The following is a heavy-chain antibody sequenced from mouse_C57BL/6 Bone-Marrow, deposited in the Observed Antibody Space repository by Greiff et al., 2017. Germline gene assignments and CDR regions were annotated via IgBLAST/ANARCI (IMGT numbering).Heavy chain of an antibody. D-gene: IGHD1-1*01. CDR2: IYPRSGNT. CDR1: GYTFTSYG. V-gene: IGHV1-81*01. CDR3: ARLPHYYGSSYETY. J-gene: IGHJ3*01. Sequence: VQLQESGAELARPGASVKLSCKASGYTFTSYGISWVKQRTGQGLEWIGEIYPRSGNTYYNEKFKGKATLTADKSSSTAYMELRSLTSEDSAVYFCARLPHYYGSSYETYWGQGTLVTVSA.